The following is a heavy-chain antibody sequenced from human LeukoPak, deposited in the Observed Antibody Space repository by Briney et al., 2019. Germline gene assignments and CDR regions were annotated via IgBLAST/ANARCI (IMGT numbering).Heavy chain of an antibody. CDR3: ATGCSGGSCYGYFQH. CDR1: GFTFSSYG. J-gene: IGHJ1*01. Sequence: GGSLRLSCAASGFTFSSYGMHWVRQAPGKGLEWVAVISYDGSNIYYADSVKGRFTISRDNSKNTLFLQMNSLRADDTAVYYCATGCSGGSCYGYFQHWGQGTLVIVSS. V-gene: IGHV3-30*03. CDR2: ISYDGSNI. D-gene: IGHD2-15*01.